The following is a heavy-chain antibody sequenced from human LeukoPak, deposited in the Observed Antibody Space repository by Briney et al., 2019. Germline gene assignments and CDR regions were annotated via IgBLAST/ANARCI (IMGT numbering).Heavy chain of an antibody. CDR3: ARDRDSGSYFKPWFDP. D-gene: IGHD1-26*01. CDR2: ISSSGSTK. V-gene: IGHV3-48*03. J-gene: IGHJ5*02. CDR1: GFTFSSYE. Sequence: PGWSLRLSCAASGFTFSSYEMNWVRQAPGKGLEWVSYISSSGSTKYYADSVKGRFTISRDNAKNSLYLQMNSLRAEDTAVYYCARDRDSGSYFKPWFDPWGQGTLVTVSS.